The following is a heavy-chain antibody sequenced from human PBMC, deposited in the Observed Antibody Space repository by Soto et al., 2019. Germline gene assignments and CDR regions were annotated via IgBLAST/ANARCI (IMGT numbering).Heavy chain of an antibody. D-gene: IGHD2-21*02. CDR2: IIPIFGTA. CDR1: GGTFSSYA. V-gene: IGHV1-69*01. J-gene: IGHJ4*02. Sequence: QVQLVQSGAEVKKPGSSVKVSCKASGGTFSSYAISWVRQAPGQGLEWMGGIIPIFGTASYAQKFQGRVTITADESGRTAYMELSSLRSEDTAVYYCARGYCGGDCYSGYYFDYWGQGTLVTVSS. CDR3: ARGYCGGDCYSGYYFDY.